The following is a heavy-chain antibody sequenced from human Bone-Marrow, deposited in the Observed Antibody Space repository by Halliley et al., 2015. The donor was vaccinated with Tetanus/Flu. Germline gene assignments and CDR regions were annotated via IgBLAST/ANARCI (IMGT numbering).Heavy chain of an antibody. J-gene: IGHJ4*02. V-gene: IGHV4-59*01. CDR1: GGSIGTYY. D-gene: IGHD3-22*01. CDR2: VYYTGYT. CDR3: AREWYYPDNSGYFIDF. Sequence: TLSLTCTVSGGSIGTYYWSWIRQSPEKGLEWLGYVYYTGYTDYSPSLKSRVTISLDTSKNQFSLRLTSVTAADSAIYYCAREWYYPDNSGYFIDFWGQGTRVTVSS.